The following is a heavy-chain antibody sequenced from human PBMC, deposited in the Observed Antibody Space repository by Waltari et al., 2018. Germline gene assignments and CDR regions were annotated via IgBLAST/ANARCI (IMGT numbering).Heavy chain of an antibody. J-gene: IGHJ4*02. CDR1: GIALTNAW. V-gene: IGHV3-15*01. CDR2: IKTRTEGGTV. CDR3: TRSADGDFAD. D-gene: IGHD3-10*01. Sequence: EVHLVESGGGSAKPGRSLRLSCVASGIALTNAWMSWVRQAPGKGLEWLVRIKTRTEGGTVDYLALVKDRFHISIDDSRNTLFLQLNNLKTDDTGVYFCTRSADGDFADWGQGTLVTVSS.